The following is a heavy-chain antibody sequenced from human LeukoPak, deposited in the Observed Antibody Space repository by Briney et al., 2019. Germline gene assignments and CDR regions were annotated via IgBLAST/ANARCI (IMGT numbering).Heavy chain of an antibody. V-gene: IGHV4-4*07. D-gene: IGHD1-26*01. CDR3: ASSPKRREPYKGFDY. J-gene: IGHJ4*02. CDR1: GDSISSYY. CDR2: IYTSGKT. Sequence: PSETLSLTCTVSGDSISSYYWNWIRQPAGKDLEWIGRIYTSGKTNYNPSLKTRVTMSMDTSKNQFSLKLSSVTAADTAVYYCASSPKRREPYKGFDYWGQGTLVTVSS.